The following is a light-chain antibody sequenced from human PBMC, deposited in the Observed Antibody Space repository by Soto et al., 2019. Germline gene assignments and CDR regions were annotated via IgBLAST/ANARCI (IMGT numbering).Light chain of an antibody. CDR1: QSISSNY. J-gene: IGKJ2*01. V-gene: IGKV3-20*01. CDR2: GAS. Sequence: EIVLTQSPGTLSLSPGERATLSCRASQSISSNYLAWYQQNPGQAPGLLIYGASSRATGIPDRFSGSGSGTDFTLTISRLEPEDFAVYYCQHYGTSLPYTFGQGTKLEIK. CDR3: QHYGTSLPYT.